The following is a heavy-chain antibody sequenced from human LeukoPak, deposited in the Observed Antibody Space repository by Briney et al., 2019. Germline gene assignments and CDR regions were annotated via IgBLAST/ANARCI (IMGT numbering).Heavy chain of an antibody. CDR2: FDPEDGET. CDR1: GYTLTVLS. CDR3: ATTKLLWFGELPN. J-gene: IGHJ4*02. Sequence: ASVKVSCKVSGYTLTVLSMHWVRQAPGKGLEWMGGFDPEDGETIYAQKFQGRVTMTEDTSTDTAYMELSSLRSEDTAVYYCATTKLLWFGELPNWGQGTLVTVSS. D-gene: IGHD3-10*01. V-gene: IGHV1-24*01.